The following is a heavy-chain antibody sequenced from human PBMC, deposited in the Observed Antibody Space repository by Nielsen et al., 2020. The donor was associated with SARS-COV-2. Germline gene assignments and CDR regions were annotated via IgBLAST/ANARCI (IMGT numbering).Heavy chain of an antibody. CDR1: GFTFSSYG. J-gene: IGHJ4*02. D-gene: IGHD3-16*02. V-gene: IGHV3-30*19. CDR2: ISYDGSNK. CDR3: ARGITFGGVIVIPRYYFDY. Sequence: GESLKISCAASGFTFSSYGMHWVRQAPGKGLEWVAVISYDGSNKYYADSVKGRFTISRDNSKNTLYLQMNSLRAEDTAVYYCARGITFGGVIVIPRYYFDYWGQGTLVTVSS.